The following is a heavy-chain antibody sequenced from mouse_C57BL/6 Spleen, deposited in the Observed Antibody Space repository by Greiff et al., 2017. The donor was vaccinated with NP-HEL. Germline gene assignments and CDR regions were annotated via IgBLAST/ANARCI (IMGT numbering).Heavy chain of an antibody. CDR1: GYTFTSYW. J-gene: IGHJ3*01. CDR2: IDPSDSYT. D-gene: IGHD1-1*01. V-gene: IGHV1-50*01. CDR3: ARAKDYDGSSAPLAY. Sequence: VQLQQSGAELVKPGASVKLSCKASGYTFTSYWMQWVKQRPGQGLEWIGEIDPSDSYTNYNQKFKGKATLTVDTSSSTAYMQLSSLPSEDSAVYYCARAKDYDGSSAPLAYGGQGTLVTVSA.